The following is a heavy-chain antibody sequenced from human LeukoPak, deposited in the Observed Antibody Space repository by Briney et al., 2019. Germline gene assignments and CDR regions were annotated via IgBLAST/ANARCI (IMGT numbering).Heavy chain of an antibody. D-gene: IGHD1-26*01. CDR3: ARVSSGSDFDY. CDR2: ISSSGSTL. V-gene: IGHV3-11*01. Sequence: GGSLRLSCAASGFTFSDYYMSWIRQAPGKGLEWVSYISSSGSTLYYADSVKGRITISRDNAKNSLYLQMNSLRAEDTAVYYCARVSSGSDFDYWGQGTLVTVSS. CDR1: GFTFSDYY. J-gene: IGHJ4*02.